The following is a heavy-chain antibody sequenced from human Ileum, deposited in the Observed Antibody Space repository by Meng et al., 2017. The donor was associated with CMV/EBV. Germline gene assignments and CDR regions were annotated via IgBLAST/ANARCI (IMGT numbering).Heavy chain of an antibody. Sequence: SETLSLTCTVSGDSIRNYSWSWFRRPPGSGLEWIAYSHYSAESNYNPSLKSRLTISIDSSKNQFSLKLSSVTSADTAVYYCARHSNWGTYPLEYWGQGTLVTVSS. J-gene: IGHJ4*02. CDR2: SHYSAES. CDR3: ARHSNWGTYPLEY. D-gene: IGHD3-16*02. V-gene: IGHV4-59*01. CDR1: GDSIRNYS.